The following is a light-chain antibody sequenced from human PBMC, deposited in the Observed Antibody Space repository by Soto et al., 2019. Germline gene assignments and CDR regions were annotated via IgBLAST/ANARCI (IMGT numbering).Light chain of an antibody. V-gene: IGKV1-5*01. CDR1: QSISSW. CDR2: DAS. J-gene: IGKJ1*01. Sequence: DIQMTQSPSTLSSVGDRVTITCRASQSISSWLAWYQQKPGKAPXLLIYDASSLESGVPSRFSGGGSGTEFTLTISSLQPDDFATYYCQQYNSYWTFGQGTKVDIK. CDR3: QQYNSYWT.